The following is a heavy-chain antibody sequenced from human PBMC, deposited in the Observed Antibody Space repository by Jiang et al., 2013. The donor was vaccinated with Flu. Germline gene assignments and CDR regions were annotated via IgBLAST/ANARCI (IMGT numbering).Heavy chain of an antibody. D-gene: IGHD6-13*01. V-gene: IGHV4-34*01. CDR1: GGSFSGYY. CDR3: ARGSRDTGYSSSWYGKNWFDP. J-gene: IGHJ5*02. CDR2: INHSGST. Sequence: LLKPSETLSLTCAVYGGSFSGYYWSWIRQPPGKGLEWIGEINHSGSTNYNPSLKSRVTISVDTSKNQFSLKLSSVTAADTAVYYCARGSRDTGYSSSWYGKNWFDPWGQGTLVTVSS.